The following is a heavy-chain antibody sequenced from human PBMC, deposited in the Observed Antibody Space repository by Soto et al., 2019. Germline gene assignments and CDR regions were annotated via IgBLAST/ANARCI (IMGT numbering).Heavy chain of an antibody. D-gene: IGHD3-22*01. CDR1: GDSFSLYY. Sequence: PSETLSLTCTFSGDSFSLYYWTWIRQPPGKGLEWIGDVYYRGNTNYNPSLMSRLTISVDASKKQFSLRLSSVNAAETAVYYCAPTSKGHYASSGYWRDHYAMDIWGLGTTVTVS. CDR2: VYYRGNT. V-gene: IGHV4-59*01. J-gene: IGHJ6*02. CDR3: APTSKGHYASSGYWRDHYAMDI.